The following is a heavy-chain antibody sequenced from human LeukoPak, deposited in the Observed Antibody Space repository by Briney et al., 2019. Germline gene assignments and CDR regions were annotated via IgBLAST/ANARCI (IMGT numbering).Heavy chain of an antibody. Sequence: GRSLRLSCAASGFTFSSYAMHWVRQAPGKGLEWVAVISYDGSNKYYADSVKGRFTISRDNSKNTLYLQMNSLRAEDTAVYYCAREAMVRGVPDAFDIWGQGTMVTVSS. CDR2: ISYDGSNK. CDR3: AREAMVRGVPDAFDI. D-gene: IGHD3-10*01. J-gene: IGHJ3*02. CDR1: GFTFSSYA. V-gene: IGHV3-30-3*01.